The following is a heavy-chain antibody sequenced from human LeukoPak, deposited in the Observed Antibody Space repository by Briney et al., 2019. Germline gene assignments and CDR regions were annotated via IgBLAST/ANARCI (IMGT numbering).Heavy chain of an antibody. D-gene: IGHD4-17*01. CDR1: GGSISSYY. Sequence: SETLSLTCTVSGGSISSYYWSWIRQPPGKGLEWIGYIYYSGSTNYNPSLKSRVTISVDTSKNQFSLKLSSVTAADTAAYYCARHDYGDYGVYYWGQGTLVTVSS. V-gene: IGHV4-59*01. CDR2: IYYSGST. CDR3: ARHDYGDYGVYY. J-gene: IGHJ4*02.